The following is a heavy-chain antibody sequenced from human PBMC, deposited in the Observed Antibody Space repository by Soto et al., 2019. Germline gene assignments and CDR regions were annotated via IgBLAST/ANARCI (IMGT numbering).Heavy chain of an antibody. CDR3: AREGFPYYDSSGYFVADY. V-gene: IGHV1-2*04. D-gene: IGHD3-22*01. CDR2: INPKSGGT. Sequence: GASVKVSCKASGYSFTDYHIHWVRQAPGQGLEWLGRINPKSGGTSTAQKFQGWVTMTRDTSISTAYMELSRLRSDDTAVYYCAREGFPYYDSSGYFVADYWGQGTLVTVSS. CDR1: GYSFTDYH. J-gene: IGHJ4*02.